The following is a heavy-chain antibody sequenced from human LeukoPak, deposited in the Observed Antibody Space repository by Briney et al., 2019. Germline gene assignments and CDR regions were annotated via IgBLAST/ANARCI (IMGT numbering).Heavy chain of an antibody. J-gene: IGHJ4*02. CDR3: TRAVTYYYDSSGYCFDY. D-gene: IGHD3-22*01. V-gene: IGHV3-49*04. CDR1: GFTFGDYA. CDR2: IRSKAYGGTT. Sequence: GGSLRLSCTASGFTFGDYAMSWVRQAPGKGLEWVGFIRSKAYGGTTEYAASVKGRFTISRDDSKSIAYLQMNSLKTEDTAVYYCTRAVTYYYDSSGYCFDYWGQGTLVTVSS.